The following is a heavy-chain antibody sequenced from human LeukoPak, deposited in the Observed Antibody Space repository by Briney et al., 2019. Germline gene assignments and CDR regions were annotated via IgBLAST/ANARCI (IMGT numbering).Heavy chain of an antibody. CDR2: IKQDGSEK. V-gene: IGHV3-7*01. J-gene: IGHJ2*01. D-gene: IGHD6-13*01. CDR1: GFTFSSYW. Sequence: PGGSLRLSCAASGFTFSSYWMSWVRQAPGKGLEWVANIKQDGSEKYYVDSVKGRFTISRDNAKNSLYLQMNSLRAEDTAVYYCARGNIAAAGAYWYFDLWGRGTLVTVSS. CDR3: ARGNIAAAGAYWYFDL.